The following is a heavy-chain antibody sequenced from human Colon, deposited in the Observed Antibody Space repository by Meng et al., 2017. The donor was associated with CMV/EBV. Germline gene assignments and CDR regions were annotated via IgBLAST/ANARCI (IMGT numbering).Heavy chain of an antibody. V-gene: IGHV4-4*02. Sequence: RLQALRQLLVSPSGTLTLCLCVSGVSISSDCFWTWVRPTPGKGPPWNGEDYHGETTNYNTSIKSRVPISVDKSKKQVSLNLSSVTAADTAVYFCAKIPLGYRLSPLVGLDPWGQGTLVTVSS. CDR1: GVSISSDCF. CDR2: DYHGETT. J-gene: IGHJ5*02. D-gene: IGHD5-18*01. CDR3: AKIPLGYRLSPLVGLDP.